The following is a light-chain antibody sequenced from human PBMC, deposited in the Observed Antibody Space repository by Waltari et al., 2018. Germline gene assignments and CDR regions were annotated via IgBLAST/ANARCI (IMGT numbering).Light chain of an antibody. CDR1: QSISSY. Sequence: DIQMTQSPSSLSVSVGDRVPITCRASQSISSYLNWYQQKPGKAPKLLIYAASSLQSGVPSRFSGSGSGTDFTLTISSLQPEDFATYYCQQSYSTPYTFGQGTKLEIK. CDR3: QQSYSTPYT. CDR2: AAS. J-gene: IGKJ2*01. V-gene: IGKV1-39*01.